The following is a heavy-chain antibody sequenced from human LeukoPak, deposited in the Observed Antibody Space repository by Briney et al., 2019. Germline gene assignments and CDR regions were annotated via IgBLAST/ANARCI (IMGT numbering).Heavy chain of an antibody. D-gene: IGHD3-10*01. V-gene: IGHV3-64*01. CDR3: ARRVGYYGSGNYFYYMDV. Sequence: GGSLRLSCAASGFIFSSYAMHWVRQAPGKGLEYVSAISSNGGSTNYANFVKGRFTISRDNSKNTLYLQMGSLRAADMAVYYCARRVGYYGSGNYFYYMDVWGKGTTVTVSS. CDR1: GFIFSSYA. J-gene: IGHJ6*03. CDR2: ISSNGGST.